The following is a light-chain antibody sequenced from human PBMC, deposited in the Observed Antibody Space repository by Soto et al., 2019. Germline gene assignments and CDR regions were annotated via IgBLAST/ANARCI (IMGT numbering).Light chain of an antibody. Sequence: EIVLTQSPGTLSLSPGERATLSCGASQSVSSSYLAWYQQKPGQAPRLLIYGASSWDTGIPDRFSGSGCGTDLPLTISRLEPEDFPVYYCPQYGSPPTWTYGQGTKVEIK. CDR2: GAS. J-gene: IGKJ1*01. CDR3: PQYGSPPTWT. V-gene: IGKV3-20*01. CDR1: QSVSSSY.